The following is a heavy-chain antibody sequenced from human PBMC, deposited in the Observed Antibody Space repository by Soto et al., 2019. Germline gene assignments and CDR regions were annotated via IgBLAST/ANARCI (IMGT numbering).Heavy chain of an antibody. Sequence: GASVKVSCKASGHNSFDYAIIWVRQAAGQGLEWVGRIVPLFGSAEYADSFQGRVTITADRSTTTSYMELTPLRSEDTAVYFCARDGSYCTNGVCFHYFDFWGQGTPVTVSS. V-gene: IGHV1-69*06. D-gene: IGHD2-8*01. J-gene: IGHJ4*02. CDR1: GHNSFDYA. CDR3: ARDGSYCTNGVCFHYFDF. CDR2: IVPLFGSA.